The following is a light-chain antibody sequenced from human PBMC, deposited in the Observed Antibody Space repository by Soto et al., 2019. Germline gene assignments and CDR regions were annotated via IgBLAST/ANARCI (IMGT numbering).Light chain of an antibody. CDR2: DAS. Sequence: EIVLTQSPATLSLSPGERATLSCRASQSVSSYLAWYQQKPGQAPRLLIYDASNRATGIPAGFSGSGSGTDFTLTISSLEPEDFAVYYCQQRSNWPPKTFGQGTKVDIK. J-gene: IGKJ1*01. CDR1: QSVSSY. V-gene: IGKV3-11*01. CDR3: QQRSNWPPKT.